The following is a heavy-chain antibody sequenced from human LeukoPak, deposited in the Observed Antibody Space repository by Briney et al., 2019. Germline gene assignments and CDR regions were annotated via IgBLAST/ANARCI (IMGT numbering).Heavy chain of an antibody. V-gene: IGHV3-23*01. Sequence: GGSLRLSCAASGFTFSSYAMSWVRQAPGKGLEWVSAISGSGGSTYYADSVKGRFTISRDNSKNTLYLQMNSLRAEDTAVYYCARDLVGSEMATISWGQGTLVTVSS. CDR1: GFTFSSYA. CDR2: ISGSGGST. J-gene: IGHJ5*02. CDR3: ARDLVGSEMATIS. D-gene: IGHD5-24*01.